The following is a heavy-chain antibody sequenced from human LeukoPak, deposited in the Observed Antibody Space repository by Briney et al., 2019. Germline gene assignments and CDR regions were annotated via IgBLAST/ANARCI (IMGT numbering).Heavy chain of an antibody. D-gene: IGHD2-15*01. CDR1: GDSISSSGYY. CDR3: ARKREGPATGIDY. V-gene: IGHV4-39*07. Sequence: SETLSLTCSVSGDSISSSGYYWGWIRQSPRTGLEWIGNIYSSGRTYYNPSLNSRVTISIDMSENQFSLKLTSVTAADTAVYYCARKREGPATGIDYWGQGTLVTVSS. CDR2: IYSSGRT. J-gene: IGHJ4*02.